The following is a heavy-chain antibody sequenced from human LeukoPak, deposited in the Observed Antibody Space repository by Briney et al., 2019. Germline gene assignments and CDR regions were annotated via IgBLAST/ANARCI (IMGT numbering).Heavy chain of an antibody. Sequence: SVKVSCKDSGGTFSSYAISWVRQAPGQGLEWMGGIIPIFGTANYAQKFQGRVTITADESTSTAYMELSSLRSEDTAVYYCARVRYYYGSGSYYIGYYYGMDVWGQGTTVTVSS. CDR3: ARVRYYYGSGSYYIGYYYGMDV. D-gene: IGHD3-10*01. V-gene: IGHV1-69*01. CDR2: IIPIFGTA. CDR1: GGTFSSYA. J-gene: IGHJ6*02.